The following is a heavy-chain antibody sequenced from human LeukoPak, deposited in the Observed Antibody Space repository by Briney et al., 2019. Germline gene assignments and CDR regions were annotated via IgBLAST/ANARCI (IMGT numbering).Heavy chain of an antibody. J-gene: IGHJ3*02. Sequence: SETLSLTCTVSGGSITGYHWSWIRHPPGKGLEWIGYIYSSETTNYKPSLKSRVTISADTSKNQFSLKLTSVTAADTAIYYCARRNDFDIWGQGTMVTVSS. V-gene: IGHV4-4*08. CDR2: IYSSETT. CDR3: ARRNDFDI. CDR1: GGSITGYH.